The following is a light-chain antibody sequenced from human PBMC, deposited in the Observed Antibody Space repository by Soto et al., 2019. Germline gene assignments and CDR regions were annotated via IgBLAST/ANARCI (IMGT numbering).Light chain of an antibody. J-gene: IGLJ1*01. CDR2: DVS. CDR3: SSYTSSSTYV. Sequence: SALTQPAPLSGSPGQSIALSCPGTSNYVGGYYYVSWYQQHPGKAPKVMIYDVSNRPSGISNRLSGSKSGNTASLTISGLQAEDEADYYCSSYTSSSTYVFGTGTKVTVL. CDR1: SNYVGGYYY. V-gene: IGLV2-14*01.